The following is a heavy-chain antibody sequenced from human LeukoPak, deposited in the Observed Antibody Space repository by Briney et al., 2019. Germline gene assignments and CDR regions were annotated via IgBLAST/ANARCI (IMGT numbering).Heavy chain of an antibody. V-gene: IGHV3-48*01. CDR1: GFTFSSYS. CDR2: ISSSSSTI. Sequence: GGSLRLSCAASGFTFSSYSMNWVRQAPGKGLEWVSYISSSSSTIYYADSVKGRFTISRDNAKNSLYLQMNSLRAKDTAVYYCARTGSWDAFDIWGQGTMVTVSS. J-gene: IGHJ3*02. CDR3: ARTGSWDAFDI. D-gene: IGHD6-13*01.